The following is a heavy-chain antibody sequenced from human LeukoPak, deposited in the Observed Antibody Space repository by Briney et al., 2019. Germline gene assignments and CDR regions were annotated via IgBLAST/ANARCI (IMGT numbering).Heavy chain of an antibody. CDR3: ARESSRYAYYFDY. Sequence: PSETLSLTCTVSGGSIINYYWTLIRQPAGKGLEWIGRIYISGSTNYNPSLKSRVTMSLDTSKDQFSVKLTSVTAADTAVYYCARESSRYAYYFDYWAQGTLVTVSS. D-gene: IGHD3-22*01. V-gene: IGHV4-4*07. J-gene: IGHJ4*02. CDR1: GGSIINYY. CDR2: IYISGST.